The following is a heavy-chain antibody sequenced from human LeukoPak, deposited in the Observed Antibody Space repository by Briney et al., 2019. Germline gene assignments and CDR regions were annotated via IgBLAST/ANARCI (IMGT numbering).Heavy chain of an antibody. CDR3: AREGGAYYDFWSGYYHSGFDP. D-gene: IGHD3-3*01. CDR2: IYPGDSDT. J-gene: IGHJ5*02. Sequence: GESLKISCKGSGYSFTSYWIGWVRQMPGKGLEWMGIIYPGDSDTRYSPSFQGQVTISADKSISTAYLQWSSLKASDTAMYYCAREGGAYYDFWSGYYHSGFDPWGQGTLVTVSS. V-gene: IGHV5-51*01. CDR1: GYSFTSYW.